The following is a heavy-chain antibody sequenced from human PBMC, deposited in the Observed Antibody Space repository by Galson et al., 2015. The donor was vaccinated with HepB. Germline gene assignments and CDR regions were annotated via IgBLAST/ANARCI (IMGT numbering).Heavy chain of an antibody. J-gene: IGHJ5*02. Sequence: SVKVSCKASGYTFLIYGISWVRQAPGQGLEWMGWISAYERDTEYAPKFQGRVTMTTDNAKNALFLQMNSLRVDDTAIYYCARVYPTVITAWNYFDPWGQGTLVTVSS. CDR3: ARVYPTVITAWNYFDP. CDR2: ISAYERDT. CDR1: GYTFLIYG. D-gene: IGHD1-7*01. V-gene: IGHV1-18*04.